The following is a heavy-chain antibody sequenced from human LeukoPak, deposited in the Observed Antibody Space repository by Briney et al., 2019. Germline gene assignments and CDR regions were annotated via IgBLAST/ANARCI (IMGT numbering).Heavy chain of an antibody. Sequence: SETLSLTCTVSGDSINVRYWNWIRQSAGKGPEWIGRIFGSGSTNYNPSLKSRVTISVDTSKNQFSLKLTSVTAADTAVYCCARDSGYSYGYSLDYWGQGNLVTVSS. CDR1: GDSINVRY. CDR2: IFGSGST. CDR3: ARDSGYSYGYSLDY. J-gene: IGHJ4*02. V-gene: IGHV4-4*07. D-gene: IGHD5-18*01.